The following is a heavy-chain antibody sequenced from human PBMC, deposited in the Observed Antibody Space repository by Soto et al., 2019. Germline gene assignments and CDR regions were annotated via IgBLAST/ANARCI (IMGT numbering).Heavy chain of an antibody. J-gene: IGHJ4*02. CDR1: GFTFSDHY. Sequence: EVQLVESGGGLVQPGGSLRLSCAASGFTFSDHYMDWVRQAPGKGLEWVGRSKNKADSYTTEYAASVKGRFTISSDGSKHSLSLPTASLGTEDTGVFCGTVWGSGIEVGAEWCQGILVMVSS. CDR3: TVWGSGIEVGAE. D-gene: IGHD3-10*01. V-gene: IGHV3-72*01. CDR2: SKNKADSYTT.